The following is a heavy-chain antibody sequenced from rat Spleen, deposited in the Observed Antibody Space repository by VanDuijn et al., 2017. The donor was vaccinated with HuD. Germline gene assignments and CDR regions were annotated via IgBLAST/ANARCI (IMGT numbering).Heavy chain of an antibody. D-gene: IGHD5-1*01. CDR3: ATRDKNWGY. V-gene: IGHV5-29*01. CDR2: ITSDGSST. Sequence: EVHLVESGGGLVKPGRSLKVSCAASGFTFSNYDMAWVRQAPTKGLEWVATITSDGSSTYYRDSVKGRFTISRDNAKSTLYLQVDSLRSEDTATYYCATRDKNWGYWGQGVMVTVSS. CDR1: GFTFSNYD. J-gene: IGHJ2*01.